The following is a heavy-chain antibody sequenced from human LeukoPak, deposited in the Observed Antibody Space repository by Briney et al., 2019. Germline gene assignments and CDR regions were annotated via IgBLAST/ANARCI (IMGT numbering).Heavy chain of an antibody. D-gene: IGHD3-22*01. Sequence: GGSLRLSCAASGFTFSSYGMSWVRQAPGKGLEWVSAISGSGGSTYHADSVKGRFTISRDNSKNTLHLQMNSLRAEDTAVYYCAKTYYYDSSGYYLGLAYFDYWGQGTLVTVSS. J-gene: IGHJ4*02. CDR2: ISGSGGST. CDR1: GFTFSSYG. V-gene: IGHV3-23*01. CDR3: AKTYYYDSSGYYLGLAYFDY.